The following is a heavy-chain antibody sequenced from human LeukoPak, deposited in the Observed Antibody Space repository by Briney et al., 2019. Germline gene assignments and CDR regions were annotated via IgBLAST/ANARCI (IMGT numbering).Heavy chain of an antibody. CDR2: IYYSGST. CDR1: GGSISSSSYY. D-gene: IGHD4-17*01. J-gene: IGHJ4*02. Sequence: SETLSLTCAVSGGSISSSSYYWGWIRQPPGRGLEWIGSIYYSGSTYYNPSLESRVTISVDTSKNQFSLKLSSVTAADTAVYYCAREDTVTTVNWGQGTLVTASS. V-gene: IGHV4-39*07. CDR3: AREDTVTTVN.